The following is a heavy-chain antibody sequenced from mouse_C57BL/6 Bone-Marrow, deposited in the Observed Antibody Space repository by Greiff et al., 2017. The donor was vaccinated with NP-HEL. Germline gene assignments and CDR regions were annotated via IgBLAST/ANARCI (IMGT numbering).Heavy chain of an antibody. V-gene: IGHV1-50*01. CDR2: IDPSDSYT. CDR1: GYTFTSYW. CDR3: ASGARARGWVAY. J-gene: IGHJ3*01. D-gene: IGHD3-1*01. Sequence: QVQLKQSGAELVKPGASVKLSCKASGYTFTSYWMQWVKQRPGQGLEWIGEIDPSDSYTNYNQKFKGKATLTVDTSSSTAYMQLSSLTSEDSAVYYCASGARARGWVAYWGQGTLVTVSA.